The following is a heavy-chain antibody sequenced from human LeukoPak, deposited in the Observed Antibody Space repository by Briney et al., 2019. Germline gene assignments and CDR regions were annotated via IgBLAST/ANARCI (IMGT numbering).Heavy chain of an antibody. CDR1: RYTFTDYF. V-gene: IGHV1-2*02. Sequence: GASVKVSCKTSRYTFTDYFSHWVRQAPGQGLEWMGRINPHTGATNYALKFQDRFTMTRDPSISTAYIEVSRLTSDDTAVFFCAMSDSSSFFWGQGTMVTVSS. CDR2: INPHTGAT. CDR3: AMSDSSSFF. J-gene: IGHJ4*02. D-gene: IGHD6-6*01.